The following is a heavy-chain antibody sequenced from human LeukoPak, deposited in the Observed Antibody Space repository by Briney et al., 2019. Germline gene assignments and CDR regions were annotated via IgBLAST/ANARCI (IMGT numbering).Heavy chain of an antibody. CDR3: ARCGRRATIFGVQVPGGNWFDP. V-gene: IGHV3-30-3*01. CDR2: ISYDGSNK. Sequence: GGSLRLSCAASGFTFSSYAMHWVRQAPGKGLEWVAVISYDGSNKYYADSVKGRFTISRDNSKNTLYLQMNSLRAEDTAVYYCARCGRRATIFGVQVPGGNWFDPWGQGTLVTVSS. J-gene: IGHJ5*02. CDR1: GFTFSSYA. D-gene: IGHD3-3*01.